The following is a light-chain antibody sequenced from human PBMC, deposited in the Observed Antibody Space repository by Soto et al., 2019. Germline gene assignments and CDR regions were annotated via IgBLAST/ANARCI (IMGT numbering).Light chain of an antibody. J-gene: IGKJ4*01. Sequence: EILMTQSPATLSVSPGARATLSCRASHSVSSNLAWYQQKPGQAPRLLIYGAFNRATGIPARFSGSGSGTEVSPPIISRQSEEDAVDYCRQHCNRWPITFGRGTQVDIK. V-gene: IGKV3D-15*01. CDR3: RQHCNRWPIT. CDR1: HSVSSN. CDR2: GAF.